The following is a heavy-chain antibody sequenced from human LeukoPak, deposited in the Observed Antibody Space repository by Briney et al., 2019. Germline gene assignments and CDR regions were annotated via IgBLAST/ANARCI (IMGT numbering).Heavy chain of an antibody. V-gene: IGHV4-30-4*08. J-gene: IGHJ4*02. D-gene: IGHD4-17*01. CDR2: IYYSGST. CDR3: AKTTVTTSGILFDY. Sequence: LRLSCTVSGFTFGDYAMSWIRQPPGKGLEWIGYIYYSGSTYYNPSLKSRVTISVDTSKNQFSLKLSSVTAADTAVYYCAKTTVTTSGILFDYWGQGTLVTVSS. CDR1: GFTFGDYA.